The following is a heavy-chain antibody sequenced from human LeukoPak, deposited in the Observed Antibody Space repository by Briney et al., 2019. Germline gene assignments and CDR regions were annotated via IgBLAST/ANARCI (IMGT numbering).Heavy chain of an antibody. D-gene: IGHD3-22*01. CDR1: GFTFSDYY. CDR3: ARDRHKYNYDSGGYPPY. Sequence: GGSLRLSCAASGFTFSDYYMSWIRQAPGKGLEWVSYISSSSSTIYYADSVKGRFTISRDNAKNSLYLQMNTLRAEDTAVYYCARDRHKYNYDSGGYPPYWGQGTLVTVSA. J-gene: IGHJ4*02. CDR2: ISSSSSTI. V-gene: IGHV3-11*04.